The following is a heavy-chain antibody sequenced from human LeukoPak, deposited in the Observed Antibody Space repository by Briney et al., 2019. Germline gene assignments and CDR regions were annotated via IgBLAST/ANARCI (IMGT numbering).Heavy chain of an antibody. Sequence: SLKVSCKASGGTFSRYAISWVRQAPGQGLEGMGGIIPIFGTANYAQKFQGRATITADESTSTAYMEVSSLRSEDTAVYYCARAYSGYDFFDYWGQGILVTVSS. CDR3: ARAYSGYDFFDY. CDR1: GGTFSRYA. CDR2: IIPIFGTA. D-gene: IGHD5-12*01. V-gene: IGHV1-69*13. J-gene: IGHJ4*02.